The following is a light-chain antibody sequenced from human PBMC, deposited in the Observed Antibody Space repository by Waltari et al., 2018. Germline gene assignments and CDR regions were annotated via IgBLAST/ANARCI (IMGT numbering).Light chain of an antibody. V-gene: IGLV2-18*02. Sequence: QSALTQPPSVSGSPGQSVTIPCSGTSSDVGHYNPVPWYQQPPGTAPKLMMYEVNKRPSGVPDRFSGSKSGNTASLTISGLQAEDEADYYCCSYTTSTTYVFGGGTKLTVL. CDR2: EVN. CDR1: SSDVGHYNP. CDR3: CSYTTSTTYV. J-gene: IGLJ2*01.